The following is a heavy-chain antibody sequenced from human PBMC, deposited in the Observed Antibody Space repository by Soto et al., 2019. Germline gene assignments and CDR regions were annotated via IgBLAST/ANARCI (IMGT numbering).Heavy chain of an antibody. V-gene: IGHV4-38-2*01. D-gene: IGHD3-3*02. J-gene: IGHJ6*01. CDR1: GYSIGSGYY. Sequence: PSETLSLTCAVSGYSIGSGYYWAWIRPSPGKGLEWIGSIYHAGSVYYNPSLNGRVALSMDTSKNHFSLKLTSVTAADTAVYYCARTFDYYGMDVWGQGTTVPVS. CDR2: IYHAGSV. CDR3: ARTFDYYGMDV.